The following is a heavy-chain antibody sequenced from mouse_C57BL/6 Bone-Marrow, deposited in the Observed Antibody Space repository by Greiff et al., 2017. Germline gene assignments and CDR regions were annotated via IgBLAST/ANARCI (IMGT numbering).Heavy chain of an antibody. V-gene: IGHV14-1*01. CDR2: IDPEDGDT. J-gene: IGHJ1*03. D-gene: IGHD2-3*01. CDR1: GFNIKDYY. CDR3: TKGGWSRLGWYFDV. Sequence: VQLQQSGAELVRPGASVKLSCTASGFNIKDYYMHWVKQRPEQGLEWIGRIDPEDGDTEYAPKFQGKATMTADTSSNTAYLQLSSLTSEDTAVYYCTKGGWSRLGWYFDVWGTGTTVTVSS.